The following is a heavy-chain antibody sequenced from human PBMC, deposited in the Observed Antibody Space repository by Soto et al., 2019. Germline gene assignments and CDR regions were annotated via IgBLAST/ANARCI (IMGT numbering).Heavy chain of an antibody. J-gene: IGHJ4*02. V-gene: IGHV1-69*01. Sequence: QVQLVPSGAEVKKPGASVKVSCKASGGTFSSYAISWVRQAPGQGLEWMGGIIPIFGTANYAQKFQGRVTITADESTSTGYMELSSLRSEDTAVYYWARDLSGTHYFDYCGQGTLVTVSS. CDR1: GGTFSSYA. CDR2: IIPIFGTA. CDR3: ARDLSGTHYFDY. D-gene: IGHD1-26*01.